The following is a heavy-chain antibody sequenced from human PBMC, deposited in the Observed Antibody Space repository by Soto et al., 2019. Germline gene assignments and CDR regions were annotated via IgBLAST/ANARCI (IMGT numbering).Heavy chain of an antibody. V-gene: IGHV5-10-1*01. J-gene: IGHJ1*01. CDR3: VSRGERYCDATSCSTDL. Sequence: GESLKISCKGSGYTFTNFWITWVRQMPGKGLEWMGRIEPSDSYTNYGPSFQGHVSISVDNSINTAYLQWRSLKASDTAMYYCVSRGERYCDATSCSTDLWGQGTLVTVYS. CDR1: GYTFTNFW. CDR2: IEPSDSYT. D-gene: IGHD2-15*01.